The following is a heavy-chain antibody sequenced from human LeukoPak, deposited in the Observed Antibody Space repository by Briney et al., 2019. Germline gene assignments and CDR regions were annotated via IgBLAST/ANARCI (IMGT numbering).Heavy chain of an antibody. V-gene: IGHV4-59*08. J-gene: IGHJ4*02. CDR1: GGSISSYY. D-gene: IGHD4-17*01. CDR2: IYYSGST. CDR3: ARRDTVTSPFDY. Sequence: SSETLSLTCTVSGGSISSYYWSWIRQPPGKGLEWIGYIYYSGSTNYNPSLKSRVTISVDTSKNQFSLNLSSVTAADTAVYYCARRDTVTSPFDYWGRGTLVTVSS.